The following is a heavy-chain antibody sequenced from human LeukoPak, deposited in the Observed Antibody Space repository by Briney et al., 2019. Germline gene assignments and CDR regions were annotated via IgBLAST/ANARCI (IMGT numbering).Heavy chain of an antibody. Sequence: SETLSLTCTVSGGSINGYYWNWIRQTPGKGPQWIGYIFYSGSTNYNPSLKSRVTISLDTSKNQFSLKLISVTAADTAVYYCARGVIAAGGNDFDYWGQGALVTVSS. CDR2: IFYSGST. D-gene: IGHD6-13*01. CDR3: ARGVIAAGGNDFDY. J-gene: IGHJ4*02. V-gene: IGHV4-59*12. CDR1: GGSINGYY.